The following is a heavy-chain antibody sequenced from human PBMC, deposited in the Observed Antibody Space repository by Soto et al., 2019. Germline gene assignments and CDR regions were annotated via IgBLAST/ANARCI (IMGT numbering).Heavy chain of an antibody. CDR3: ARQTTFSSSWYDY. V-gene: IGHV4-4*07. CDR2: IYSSGTT. CDR1: VGSISNYY. J-gene: IGHJ4*02. Sequence: PSETLSLTCTVAVGSISNYYWTWIRQPAGKGLEWIGRIYSSGTTNYNSSLKSRLTMSVDTSKNQFSLKLTSVTAADTAVYYCARQTTFSSSWYDYWGQGSLVTVSS. D-gene: IGHD6-13*01.